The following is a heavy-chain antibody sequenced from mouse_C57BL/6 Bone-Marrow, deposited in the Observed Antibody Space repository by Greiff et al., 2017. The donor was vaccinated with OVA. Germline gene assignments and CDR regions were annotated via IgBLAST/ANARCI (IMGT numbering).Heavy chain of an antibody. CDR3: ARTGTSDWYFDV. Sequence: VKLMESGPGLVQPSQSLSITCTVSGFSLTSYGVHWVRQSPGKGLEWLGVIWRGGSTDYNAAFMSRLSITKDNSKSQVFFKMNSLQADDTAIYYCARTGTSDWYFDVWGTGTTVTVSS. CDR2: IWRGGST. CDR1: GFSLTSYG. V-gene: IGHV2-5*01. J-gene: IGHJ1*03. D-gene: IGHD4-1*01.